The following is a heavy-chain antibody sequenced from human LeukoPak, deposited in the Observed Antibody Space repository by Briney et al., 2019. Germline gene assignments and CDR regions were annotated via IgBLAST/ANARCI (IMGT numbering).Heavy chain of an antibody. CDR3: ARDPGCSSTSCYMGRDYYYYMDV. J-gene: IGHJ6*03. D-gene: IGHD2-2*02. CDR1: GGTFSSYA. Sequence: ASVKVSCKASGGTFSSYAISWVRQAPGQGLEWMGGIIPIFGTANYAQKFQGRVTITADESTSTAYMELSSLRSEDTAVYYCARDPGCSSTSCYMGRDYYYYMDVWGKGTTVTVSS. CDR2: IIPIFGTA. V-gene: IGHV1-69*13.